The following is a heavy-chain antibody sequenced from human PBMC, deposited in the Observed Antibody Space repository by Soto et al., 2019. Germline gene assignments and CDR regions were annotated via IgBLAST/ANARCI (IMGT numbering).Heavy chain of an antibody. CDR1: GGSISSSSYY. J-gene: IGHJ4*02. V-gene: IGHV4-39*01. CDR2: IYYRGST. CDR3: ASSDGGSTIDY. Sequence: QLQLQESGPGLVKPSETLSLTCSVSGGSISSSSYYWGWIRQPPGKGLQWIGTIYYRGSTYYNPSLKSRVTISGDTSKNQFSLKLSSVTAADTAVYYCASSDGGSTIDYWGQGALVTVSS.